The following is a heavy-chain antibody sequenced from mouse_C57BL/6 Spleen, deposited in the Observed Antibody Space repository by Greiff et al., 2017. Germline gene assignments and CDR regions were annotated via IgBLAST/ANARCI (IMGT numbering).Heavy chain of an antibody. Sequence: VHVKQSGAELVKPGASVKLSCTASGFNIKDYYMHWVKQRTEQGLEWIGRIDPEDGETKYAPKFQGKATITADTSSNPAYLQLSSLTSEDTAVYYCSRTYYGSSPWYFDVWGTGTTVTVSS. V-gene: IGHV14-2*01. D-gene: IGHD1-1*01. CDR2: IDPEDGET. CDR1: GFNIKDYY. CDR3: SRTYYGSSPWYFDV. J-gene: IGHJ1*03.